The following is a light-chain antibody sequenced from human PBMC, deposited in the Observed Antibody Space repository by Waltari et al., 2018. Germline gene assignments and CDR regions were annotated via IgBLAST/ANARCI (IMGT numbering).Light chain of an antibody. CDR3: CSYAGSTTSVM. Sequence: QSALTQPASVSGSPGQSITISCTGINSDVGNYNLVSWYQHHPVKAPKVMIYEVTKRPSGVSKRFSGSKSGNTASLTISGLQAEDEADYYCCSYAGSTTSVMFGGGTKLTVL. V-gene: IGLV2-23*02. J-gene: IGLJ3*02. CDR1: NSDVGNYNL. CDR2: EVT.